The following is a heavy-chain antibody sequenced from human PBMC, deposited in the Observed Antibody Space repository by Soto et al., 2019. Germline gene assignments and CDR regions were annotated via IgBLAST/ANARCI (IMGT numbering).Heavy chain of an antibody. V-gene: IGHV3-30*18. CDR2: ISSDGKNQ. CDR3: AKERGVLDAFDI. J-gene: IGHJ3*02. CDR1: GFTSNNFV. Sequence: QVQLVESGGGVVQPRRSLRLSCAASGFTSNNFVIHWVRQAPGKGLEWLAVISSDGKNQYYADSVKGRFTISRDNSKNTLYLQVNSLRAEDTAVYFCAKERGVLDAFDIWGQGTMVSVSS. D-gene: IGHD3-10*01.